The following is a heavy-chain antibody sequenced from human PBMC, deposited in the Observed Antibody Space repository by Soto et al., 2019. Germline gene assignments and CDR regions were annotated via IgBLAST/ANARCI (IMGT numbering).Heavy chain of an antibody. CDR3: ARLPNKSPQN. CDR1: GFTFSSNW. J-gene: IGHJ1*01. CDR2: ISTDASST. Sequence: EVQLVESGGSLVQPGGSLRLSCAASGFTFSSNWMHWVRQAPGKGLVWVSSISTDASSTSYADPVKGRFTISRDNAKNTLYLQMNSVRAEDTAVYYCARLPNKSPQNWGQGTLVIVSP. V-gene: IGHV3-74*01.